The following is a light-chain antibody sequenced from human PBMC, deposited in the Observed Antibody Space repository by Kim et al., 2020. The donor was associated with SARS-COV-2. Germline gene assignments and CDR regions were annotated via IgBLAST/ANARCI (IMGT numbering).Light chain of an antibody. CDR2: GNN. CDR3: QSYDSRLTTI. CDR1: VSNIGAGYD. Sequence: QSVLTQPPSVSGAPGQRVTISCTGSVSNIGAGYDVHWYQHLPGTAPKLLIYGNNNRPSGVPDRFSGSRSGTSASLAITGLEAEDEADYYCQSYDSRLTTIFGGGTKVTVL. J-gene: IGLJ2*01. V-gene: IGLV1-40*01.